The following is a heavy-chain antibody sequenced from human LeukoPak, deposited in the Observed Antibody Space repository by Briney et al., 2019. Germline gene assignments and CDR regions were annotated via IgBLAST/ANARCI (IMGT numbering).Heavy chain of an antibody. CDR2: IYYSGST. D-gene: IGHD1-26*01. V-gene: IGHV4-59*01. CDR3: ARMSPRATKASFDY. J-gene: IGHJ4*02. Sequence: SETLSLTCTVSGGSISSYYSSWIRQPPGKGLEWIGYIYYSGSTNYNPSLKSRVTISVDTSKNQFSLKLSSVTAADTAVYYCARMSPRATKASFDYWGQGTLVTVSS. CDR1: GGSISSYY.